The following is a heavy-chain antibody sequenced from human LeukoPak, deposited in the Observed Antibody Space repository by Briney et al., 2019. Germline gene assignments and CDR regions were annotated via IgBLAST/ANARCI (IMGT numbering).Heavy chain of an antibody. CDR2: ISAYNGNT. CDR1: GYTFTSYG. D-gene: IGHD3-10*01. V-gene: IGHV1-18*01. CDR3: ARAGLVRGVLRWFDP. Sequence: ASVKVSCEASGYTFTSYGISWVRQAPGQGLEWMGWISAYNGNTNYAQKLQGRVTMTTDTSTSTAYMELRSLRSDDTAVYYCARAGLVRGVLRWFDPWGQGTLVTVSS. J-gene: IGHJ5*02.